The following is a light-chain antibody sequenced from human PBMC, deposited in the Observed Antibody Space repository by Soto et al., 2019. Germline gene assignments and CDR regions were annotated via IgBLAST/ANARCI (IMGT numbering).Light chain of an antibody. J-gene: IGLJ2*01. V-gene: IGLV2-14*01. CDR1: SSDVGGYKY. Sequence: SALTQPASVSGSPGQSITISCTGSSSDVGGYKYVSWYQQRPGKAPKLMIYEVSNRPSGVSTRFSGSKSGNTASLTISGLQAEDEGDYYCSSYTTRTTLLVFGGGTKLTVL. CDR3: SSYTTRTTLLV. CDR2: EVS.